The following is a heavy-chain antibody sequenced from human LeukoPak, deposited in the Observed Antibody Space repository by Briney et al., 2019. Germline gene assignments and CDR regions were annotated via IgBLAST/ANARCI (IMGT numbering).Heavy chain of an antibody. J-gene: IGHJ5*02. V-gene: IGHV4-38-2*02. Sequence: SETLSLTCTVSGNSISSGYYWGWIRQPPGKGLEWTGSIDHSGSTYYNPSLKSRINISVDMSKNQFSLKLSSVTAADTAVYYCARDGFPRYYYGSGSPDNWFDPWGQGTLVTVSS. CDR1: GNSISSGYY. CDR3: ARDGFPRYYYGSGSPDNWFDP. D-gene: IGHD3-10*01. CDR2: IDHSGST.